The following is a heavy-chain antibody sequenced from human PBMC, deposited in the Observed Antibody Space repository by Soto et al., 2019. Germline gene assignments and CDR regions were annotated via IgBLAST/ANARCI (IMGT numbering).Heavy chain of an antibody. CDR1: GFSFDNYG. J-gene: IGHJ4*02. Sequence: EVQLLESGGDLVQPGGSLRLSCVGSGFSFDNYGMSWVRQAPGKGLEWVSAIKSDGSSTYYAASVKDRFTISRDNSKNTLYLQLNRLRAEDTAVYYWAQMGLMTFSHKHYFNHWGRGTLVTVSS. CDR3: AQMGLMTFSHKHYFNH. CDR2: IKSDGSST. D-gene: IGHD3-16*01. V-gene: IGHV3-23*01.